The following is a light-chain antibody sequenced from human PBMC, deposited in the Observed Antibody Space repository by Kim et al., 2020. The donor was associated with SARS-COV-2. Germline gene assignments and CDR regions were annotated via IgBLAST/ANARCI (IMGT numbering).Light chain of an antibody. CDR3: AAWTDSLKGWV. Sequence: QSVLTQPPSASGTPGQRVTISCSGSSSNIGTNTVHWYQQLPGTAPKVLIHSNNQRPSGVPERFSGSKSGTSASLAISGLQSEDEADYFCAAWTDSLKGWVFGGGTQLTVL. V-gene: IGLV1-44*01. CDR2: SNN. CDR1: SSNIGTNT. J-gene: IGLJ3*02.